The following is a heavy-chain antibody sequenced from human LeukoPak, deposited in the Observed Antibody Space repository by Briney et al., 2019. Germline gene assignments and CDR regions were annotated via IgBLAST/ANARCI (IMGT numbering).Heavy chain of an antibody. CDR3: ARARSLMVRGVIWDY. CDR1: GGSISSGGYY. D-gene: IGHD3-10*01. CDR2: IYYSGST. Sequence: PSETLSLTCTVSGGSISSGGYYWSWIRQHPGKGLEWIGYIYYSGSTYYNPSLKSRVTISVDTSKNQFSLKLSSVTAADTAVYYCARARSLMVRGVIWDYWGQGTLVTVSS. J-gene: IGHJ4*02. V-gene: IGHV4-31*03.